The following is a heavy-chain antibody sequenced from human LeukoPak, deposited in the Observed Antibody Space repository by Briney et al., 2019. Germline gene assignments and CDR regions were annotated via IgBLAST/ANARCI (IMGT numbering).Heavy chain of an antibody. V-gene: IGHV4-39*07. J-gene: IGHJ4*02. CDR2: IYYSGST. D-gene: IGHD1-14*01. Sequence: PSETLSLTCTVSGGSISSSSYYWGWIRQPPGKGLEWIGSIYYSGSTNYNPSLKSRVTISVDTSKNQFSLKLSSVTAADTAVYYCARAKGNPRQFFDYWGQGTLVTVSS. CDR3: ARAKGNPRQFFDY. CDR1: GGSISSSSYY.